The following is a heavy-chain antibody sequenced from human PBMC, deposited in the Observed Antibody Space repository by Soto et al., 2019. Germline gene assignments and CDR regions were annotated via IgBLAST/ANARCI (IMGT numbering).Heavy chain of an antibody. CDR2: IYSGGST. Sequence: GGSLRLSCAASGFTVSSNYMSWVRQSPGKGLEWVSVIYSGGSTYYADSVKGRFTISRDNSKNTLYLQMNSLRAEDTAVYYCASSTYYATFDYWGQGTLVTVSS. CDR3: ASSTYYATFDY. J-gene: IGHJ4*02. CDR1: GFTVSSNY. D-gene: IGHD3-10*01. V-gene: IGHV3-53*01.